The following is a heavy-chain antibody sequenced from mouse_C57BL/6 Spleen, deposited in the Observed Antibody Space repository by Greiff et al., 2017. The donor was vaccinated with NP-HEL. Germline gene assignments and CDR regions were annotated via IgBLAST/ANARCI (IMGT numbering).Heavy chain of an antibody. J-gene: IGHJ2*01. CDR1: GYAFSSYW. Sequence: QVQLQQSGAELVKPGASVKISCKASGYAFSSYWMNWVKQRPGKGLEWIGQIYPGDGDTNYNGKFKGKATLTADKSSSTAYMQLSSLTSEDSAVYFCARDLYYYGSSYFDYWGQGTTLTVSS. CDR2: IYPGDGDT. D-gene: IGHD1-1*01. CDR3: ARDLYYYGSSYFDY. V-gene: IGHV1-80*01.